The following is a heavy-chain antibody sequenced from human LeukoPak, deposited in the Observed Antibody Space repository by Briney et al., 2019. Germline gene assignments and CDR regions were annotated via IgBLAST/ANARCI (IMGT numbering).Heavy chain of an antibody. CDR2: IIPIFGTA. J-gene: IGHJ3*02. D-gene: IGHD2-15*01. Sequence: SVKVSCKASGGTFSNYAISWVRQAPGRGLEWMGGIIPIFGTANYAQKFQGRVTITADESTSTAYMELSSLRSEDTAVYYCASGGGSSYAFDIWGQGTMVTVSS. CDR1: GGTFSNYA. V-gene: IGHV1-69*13. CDR3: ASGGGSSYAFDI.